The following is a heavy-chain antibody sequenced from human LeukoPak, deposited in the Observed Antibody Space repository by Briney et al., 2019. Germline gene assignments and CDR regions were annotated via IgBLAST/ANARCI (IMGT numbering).Heavy chain of an antibody. J-gene: IGHJ3*01. V-gene: IGHV3-48*01. Sequence: GGSLRLSCAASGFTFNTYSMNWVRQAPGKGLEWVSYISDTSNKIYYADSVRGRFIVSRDNAKNLLYLQMNSLRAEDTAMFYCARGPYGDYVDAFDFWGHGTMVTVSS. CDR3: ARGPYGDYVDAFDF. D-gene: IGHD4-17*01. CDR1: GFTFNTYS. CDR2: ISDTSNKI.